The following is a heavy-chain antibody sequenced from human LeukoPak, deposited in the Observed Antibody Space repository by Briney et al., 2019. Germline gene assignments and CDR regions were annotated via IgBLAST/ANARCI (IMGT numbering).Heavy chain of an antibody. D-gene: IGHD3-16*02. V-gene: IGHV3-21*01. CDR3: ARNKDYDYVWVTYRPWVDFEY. Sequence: PGGSLRLSCAASGFTFSSYSMNWVRQAPGKGLEWVSSISSSSTYIYYADSVKGRFTISRDNAENSLYLQMNSLRVEDTAVYYCARNKDYDYVWVTYRPWVDFEYWGQGALVTVSS. CDR2: ISSSSTYI. CDR1: GFTFSSYS. J-gene: IGHJ4*02.